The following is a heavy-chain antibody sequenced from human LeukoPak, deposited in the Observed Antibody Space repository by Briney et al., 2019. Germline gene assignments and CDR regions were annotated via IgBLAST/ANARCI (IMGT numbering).Heavy chain of an antibody. V-gene: IGHV4-30-4*08. CDR3: ARDRQLLYLSAFDI. CDR1: GGSFSGYY. CDR2: IYYSGST. J-gene: IGHJ3*02. D-gene: IGHD2-2*02. Sequence: PSETLSLTCAVYGGSFSGYYWSWIRQPPGKGLEWIGYIYYSGSTYYNPSLKSRVTISVDTSKNQFSLKLSSVTAADTAVYYCARDRQLLYLSAFDIWGQGTMVTVSS.